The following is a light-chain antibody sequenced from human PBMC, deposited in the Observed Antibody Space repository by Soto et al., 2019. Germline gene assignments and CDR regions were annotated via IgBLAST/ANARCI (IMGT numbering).Light chain of an antibody. CDR2: EVT. V-gene: IGLV2-14*01. Sequence: QSVLTQPASVSGSPAQSITISCTGSSSDVGGYNYVSWYQQHPGKAPKLMIYEVTNRPSGVSNRFSASKSGNTASLTISGLQAEDEADYYCSSYTSSSTWVFGGGTKLTVL. CDR1: SSDVGGYNY. CDR3: SSYTSSSTWV. J-gene: IGLJ3*02.